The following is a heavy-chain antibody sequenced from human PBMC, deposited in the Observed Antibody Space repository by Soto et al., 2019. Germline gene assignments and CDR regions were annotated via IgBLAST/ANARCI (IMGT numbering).Heavy chain of an antibody. D-gene: IGHD2-2*01. Sequence: GGSLRLSCAASGFTFSSYGMHWVRQAPGKGLEWVAVISYDGSNKYYADSVKGRFTISRDNSKNTLYLQMNSLRAEDTAVYYCAKGPPEWAVVVPAAYYDTDMDVWGKGTTVTVSS. CDR2: ISYDGSNK. CDR1: GFTFSSYG. J-gene: IGHJ6*03. CDR3: AKGPPEWAVVVPAAYYDTDMDV. V-gene: IGHV3-30*18.